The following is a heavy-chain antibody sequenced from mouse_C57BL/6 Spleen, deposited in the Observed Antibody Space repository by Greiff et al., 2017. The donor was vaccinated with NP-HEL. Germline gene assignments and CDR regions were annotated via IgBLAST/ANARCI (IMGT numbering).Heavy chain of an antibody. CDR3: AGNYYGGSYGYLDY. V-gene: IGHV1-58*01. J-gene: IGHJ2*01. Sequence: VQLKQSGAELVRPGSSVKMSCKTSGYTFTSYGINWVKQRPGQGLEWIGYIYIGNGYTEYNEKFKGKATLTSDTSSSTAYMQLSSLTSEDSAIWFSAGNYYGGSYGYLDYWGQGTTLTVSS. CDR2: IYIGNGYT. CDR1: GYTFTSYG. D-gene: IGHD1-1*01.